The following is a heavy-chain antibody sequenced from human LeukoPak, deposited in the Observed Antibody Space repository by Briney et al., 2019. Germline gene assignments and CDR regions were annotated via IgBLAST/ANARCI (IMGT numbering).Heavy chain of an antibody. D-gene: IGHD2-15*01. CDR3: AKDKGYCSGGSCEGYFDY. J-gene: IGHJ4*02. Sequence: GRSLRLSCAASGFTFDDYAMHWVRQAPGKGLEWVSGISWNSGSIGYADSVKGRFTISRDNAKNSLYLQMNSLRAEDTALYYCAKDKGYCSGGSCEGYFDYWGQGTLGTVSS. CDR1: GFTFDDYA. V-gene: IGHV3-9*01. CDR2: ISWNSGSI.